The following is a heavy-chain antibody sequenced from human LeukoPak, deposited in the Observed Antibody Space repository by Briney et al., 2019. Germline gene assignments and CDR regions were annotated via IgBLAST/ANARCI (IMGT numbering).Heavy chain of an antibody. V-gene: IGHV4-59*01. CDR2: IYYGGST. J-gene: IGHJ6*03. CDR3: ARGSLSTVLDYYYYMDV. D-gene: IGHD3-10*01. Sequence: SETLSFTCTGSGGSISSYYWIWIPQPPGKGLVWFGYIYYGGSTNYNPSLKSRVTISVDTSKNQFSLKLSSVTAADTAVYYCARGSLSTVLDYYYYMDVWGKGTTVTVSS. CDR1: GGSISSYY.